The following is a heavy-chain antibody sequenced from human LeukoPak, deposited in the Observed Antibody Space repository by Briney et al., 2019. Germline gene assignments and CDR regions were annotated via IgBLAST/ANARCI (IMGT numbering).Heavy chain of an antibody. Sequence: GESLKISCKASGYRFTSYWIGWVRQMPGKGLEWMGLIYPGDSDTRYRPSFQGQVTISADKSTSTAYLQWNSLKASDTATYYCARHSLEYYYDSGSYYSWFDPWGQGTLVTVSS. J-gene: IGHJ5*02. V-gene: IGHV5-51*01. D-gene: IGHD3-10*01. CDR1: GYRFTSYW. CDR3: ARHSLEYYYDSGSYYSWFDP. CDR2: IYPGDSDT.